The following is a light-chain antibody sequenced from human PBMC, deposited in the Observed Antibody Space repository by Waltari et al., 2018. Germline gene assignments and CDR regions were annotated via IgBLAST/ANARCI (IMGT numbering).Light chain of an antibody. Sequence: QSALTQPPSASGSPGQSVTISCTGTSSDVGAYNYVSWYQQHPGKAPKLIIFEVSQLPSGVPDRFSGSMSGNTASLTVSGLQAEDEADYYCSSYAGSSNYVFGTGTKVTVL. CDR1: SSDVGAYNY. J-gene: IGLJ1*01. CDR2: EVS. CDR3: SSYAGSSNYV. V-gene: IGLV2-8*01.